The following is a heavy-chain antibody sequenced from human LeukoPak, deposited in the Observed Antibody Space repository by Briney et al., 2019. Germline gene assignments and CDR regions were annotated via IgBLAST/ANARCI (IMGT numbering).Heavy chain of an antibody. CDR2: ISAYNGNT. CDR1: GYTFTSFG. Sequence: ASVNVSCKTSGYTFTSFGISSVRQAPGQGLEGMGWISAYNGNTNYTQNLQGRVSMTTDTSTSTAYMELRRLRCDETDVYYCERDQARGSGNYYPNWFDPWGQGTLVTVSS. D-gene: IGHD3-10*01. V-gene: IGHV1-18*01. CDR3: ERDQARGSGNYYPNWFDP. J-gene: IGHJ5*02.